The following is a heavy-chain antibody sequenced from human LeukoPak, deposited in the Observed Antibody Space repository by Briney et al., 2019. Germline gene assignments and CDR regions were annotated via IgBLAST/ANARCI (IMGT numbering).Heavy chain of an antibody. D-gene: IGHD2-2*01. CDR3: AREDCSSTSCSNWFDP. V-gene: IGHV1-2*02. CDR2: INPNSGGT. Sequence: ASVKVSCKASGYTFTGYYMHWVRQAPGQGLEWMGWINPNSGGTNYAQKFQGRVTMTRDTSISTAYMELSRLRSDDTAVYCCAREDCSSTSCSNWFDPWGQGTLVTVSS. J-gene: IGHJ5*02. CDR1: GYTFTGYY.